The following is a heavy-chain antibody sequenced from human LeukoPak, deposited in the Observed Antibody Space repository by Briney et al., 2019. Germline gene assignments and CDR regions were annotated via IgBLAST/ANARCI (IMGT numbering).Heavy chain of an antibody. V-gene: IGHV3-23*01. J-gene: IGHJ4*02. CDR3: ANSPIPGQLVHY. CDR2: ISGSGGST. CDR1: GFTFSSHA. Sequence: PGGSLRLSCAASGFTFSSHAMSWVRQAPGKGLEWVSAISGSGGSTYYADSVKGRFTISRDNSKNTLYLQMNSLRAEDTAVYYCANSPIPGQLVHYWGQGTLVTVSS. D-gene: IGHD6-6*01.